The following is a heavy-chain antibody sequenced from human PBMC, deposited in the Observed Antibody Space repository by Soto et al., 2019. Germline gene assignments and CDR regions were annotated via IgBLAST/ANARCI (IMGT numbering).Heavy chain of an antibody. V-gene: IGHV4-31*03. J-gene: IGHJ5*02. D-gene: IGHD6-13*01. Sequence: LTCTVSGGSISSGGYYWSWIRQHPGKGLEWIGYIYDSGSTYYNPSLKSRVTISVDTSKNQFSLKLSSVAAADTAVYYCARGDSSSWYWFPPWGQGTLVTVSS. CDR2: IYDSGST. CDR1: GGSISSGGYY. CDR3: ARGDSSSWYWFPP.